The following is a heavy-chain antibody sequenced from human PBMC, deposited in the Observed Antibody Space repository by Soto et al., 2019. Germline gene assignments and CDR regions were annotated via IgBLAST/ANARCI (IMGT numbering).Heavy chain of an antibody. J-gene: IGHJ6*02. Sequence: QVQLVQSGAEVKKPGSSVKVSCKTSGGTFSSYAISWVRQAPGQGLEWMGGIIPIFGTANYAQKFQGRVTITADESTSTAYMELSSLRPEDTAVYYCAREKVTMIVVVKGLKRDYYYGMDVWGQGTTVTVSS. D-gene: IGHD3-22*01. CDR3: AREKVTMIVVVKGLKRDYYYGMDV. CDR2: IIPIFGTA. CDR1: GGTFSSYA. V-gene: IGHV1-69*01.